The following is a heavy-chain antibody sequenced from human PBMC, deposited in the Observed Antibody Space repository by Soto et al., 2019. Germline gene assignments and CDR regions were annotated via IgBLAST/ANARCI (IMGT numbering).Heavy chain of an antibody. J-gene: IGHJ4*02. V-gene: IGHV4-59*01. Sequence: SETLSLTCTVSGGSISSYYWSWIRQPPGKGLEWIGYIYYSGSTNYNPSLKSRVTISVDTSKNQLPLNLSAVPGADTAVDNCARTVPRRDYWGQGTLVTVS. CDR2: IYYSGST. D-gene: IGHD4-4*01. CDR1: GGSISSYY. CDR3: ARTVPRRDY.